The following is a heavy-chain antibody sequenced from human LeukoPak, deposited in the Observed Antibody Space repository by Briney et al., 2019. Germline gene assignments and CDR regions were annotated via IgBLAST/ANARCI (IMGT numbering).Heavy chain of an antibody. V-gene: IGHV3-74*01. CDR3: ASLFDFWSGYYFDY. Sequence: GGSLRLSCAASGFAFSSYWINWVRQAPGKGLVWVSRISGDGSSTNYADSVKGRFTISRDNAKNSLYLQMNSLRAEDTAVYYCASLFDFWSGYYFDYWGQGTLVTVSS. D-gene: IGHD3-3*01. J-gene: IGHJ4*02. CDR2: ISGDGSST. CDR1: GFAFSSYW.